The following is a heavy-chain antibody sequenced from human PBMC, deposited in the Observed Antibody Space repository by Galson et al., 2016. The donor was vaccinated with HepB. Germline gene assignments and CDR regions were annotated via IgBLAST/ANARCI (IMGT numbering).Heavy chain of an antibody. Sequence: SLRLSCAASGFTFSSYGMNWVRQAPGKGLEDVSSISLSGGSRYYAESVKGRFTISRDNSRSTLFLQMNSLRAEDTGVDYCVRGSTAPDVWGKGTTVTGSS. CDR2: ISLSGGSR. D-gene: IGHD3-16*01. V-gene: IGHV3-23*01. J-gene: IGHJ6*04. CDR3: VRGSTAPDV. CDR1: GFTFSSYG.